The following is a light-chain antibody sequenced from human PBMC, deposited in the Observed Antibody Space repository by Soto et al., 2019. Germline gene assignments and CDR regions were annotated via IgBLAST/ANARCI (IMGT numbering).Light chain of an antibody. CDR3: QQRRNGPLT. CDR1: QSVDSY. CDR2: DVS. J-gene: IGKJ4*01. V-gene: IGKV3-11*01. Sequence: EIVLTQSPATLSLSPGERATLSCRASQSVDSYLTWYQQRPGQAPRLHIYDVSKRATSNPVRCSGSGSGTDFTLTISSLEPEDVAIYYCQQRRNGPLTFGGGTKVEIK.